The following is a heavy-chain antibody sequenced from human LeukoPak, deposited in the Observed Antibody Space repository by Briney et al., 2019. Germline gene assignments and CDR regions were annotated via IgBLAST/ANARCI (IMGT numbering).Heavy chain of an antibody. CDR3: ARDGEMVYGMDAFDI. Sequence: GGSLRLSCAASGFTFSSYWMSWVRQAPGKGLEWVANIKQDGSEKYYVDSVKGRFTISRDSAKNSLYLQMNSLRAEDTAVYYCARDGEMVYGMDAFDIWGQGTMVTVSS. D-gene: IGHD2-8*01. J-gene: IGHJ3*02. CDR2: IKQDGSEK. V-gene: IGHV3-7*05. CDR1: GFTFSSYW.